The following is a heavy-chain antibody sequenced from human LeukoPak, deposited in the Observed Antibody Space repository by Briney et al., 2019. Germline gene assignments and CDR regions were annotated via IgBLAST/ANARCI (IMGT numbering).Heavy chain of an antibody. CDR2: INHSGST. CDR1: GGSFSGYY. Sequence: SETLSLTCAVYGGSFSGYYWSWIRQPPGKGLEWIGEINHSGSTNYNPSLKSRVTIPVDASKNQFSLKLSSVTAADTAVYYCARVNDYGDYVYYFDYWGQGTLVTVSS. V-gene: IGHV4-34*01. J-gene: IGHJ4*02. CDR3: ARVNDYGDYVYYFDY. D-gene: IGHD4-17*01.